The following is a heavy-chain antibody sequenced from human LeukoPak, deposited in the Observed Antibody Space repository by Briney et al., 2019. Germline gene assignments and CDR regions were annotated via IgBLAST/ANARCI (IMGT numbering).Heavy chain of an antibody. J-gene: IGHJ4*02. D-gene: IGHD3-10*01. CDR2: IIPLFGTT. V-gene: IGHV1-69*13. Sequence: GASVKVSCKASGGTFSNYAINWVRQAPGQGLEWMGGIIPLFGTTHYAQKFQGRVTFTADESTSTAYMDLTSLRSEDTAVYFCAKVGGKADAHDSGSYFDLWGQGTLVTVSS. CDR3: AKVGGKADAHDSGSYFDL. CDR1: GGTFSNYA.